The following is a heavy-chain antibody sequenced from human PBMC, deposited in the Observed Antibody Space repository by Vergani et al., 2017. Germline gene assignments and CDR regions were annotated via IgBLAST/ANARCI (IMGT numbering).Heavy chain of an antibody. CDR2: IYDSGST. CDR3: ARETTTVTNPYYYYYMDV. D-gene: IGHD4-11*01. CDR1: GGSISSYY. J-gene: IGHJ6*03. V-gene: IGHV4-59*01. Sequence: QVQLQESGPGLVKPSETLSLTCTVSGGSISSYYWSWIRQPPGKGLEWIGYIYDSGSTNYNPSLKSRVTISVDTSKNQFSLKLSSVTAADTAVYYCARETTTVTNPYYYYYMDVWGKGTTVTVSS.